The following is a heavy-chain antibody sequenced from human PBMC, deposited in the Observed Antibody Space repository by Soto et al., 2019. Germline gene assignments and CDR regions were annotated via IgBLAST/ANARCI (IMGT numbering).Heavy chain of an antibody. CDR2: IYYSGST. V-gene: IGHV4-61*01. CDR1: GGSVSSGSYY. Sequence: QVQLQESGPGLVKPSETLSLTCTVSGGSVSSGSYYWSWIRQPPGKGLEWIGYIYYSGSTNYNPSIKTRVTISVDTSKTQFSLKLSSVTAEDTAVYYCERDLEGLYDYWGQGTLVTVSS. J-gene: IGHJ4*02. CDR3: ERDLEGLYDY.